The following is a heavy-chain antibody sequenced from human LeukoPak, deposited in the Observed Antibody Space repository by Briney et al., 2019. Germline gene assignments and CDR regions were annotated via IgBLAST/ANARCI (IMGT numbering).Heavy chain of an antibody. D-gene: IGHD6-19*01. CDR1: GFTFSSYS. J-gene: IGHJ4*02. CDR2: ISSSSSTI. V-gene: IGHV3-48*01. Sequence: PGGSLRLSCAASGFTFSSYSMNWVRQAPGKGLEWVSYISSSSSTIYYADSVKGRFTISRDNAKNSLYLQMNSLRAEDTAVYYCAGGYRSGWYAIEYWGQGTLVTVSP. CDR3: AGGYRSGWYAIEY.